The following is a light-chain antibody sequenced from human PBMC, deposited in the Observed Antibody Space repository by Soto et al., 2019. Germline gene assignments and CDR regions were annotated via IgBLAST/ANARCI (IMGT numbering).Light chain of an antibody. CDR1: SSEIGGYNY. J-gene: IGLJ2*01. Sequence: QSALTQPASVSGSPGQSITISCTGTSSEIGGYNYVSWYQQHPGKVPKLMIYEVSNRPSGVSNRFSGSKSGNTASLTISGLQAEDEAAYYCGSYTSSSTLVFGGGTKLNVL. V-gene: IGLV2-14*01. CDR2: EVS. CDR3: GSYTSSSTLV.